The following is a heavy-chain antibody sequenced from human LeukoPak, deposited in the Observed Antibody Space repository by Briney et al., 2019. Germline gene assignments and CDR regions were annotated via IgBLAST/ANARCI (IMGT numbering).Heavy chain of an antibody. CDR2: ISAYNGNT. CDR3: ARDIPGERSLDAFDI. V-gene: IGHV1-18*01. D-gene: IGHD3-16*01. J-gene: IGHJ3*02. CDR1: GYTFTSYG. Sequence: EASVKVSCKASGYTFTSYGISWVRQAPGQGLEWMGWISAYNGNTNYAQKLQGRVTMTTDTSTSTAYMELRSLRSDDTAVYYCARDIPGERSLDAFDIWGQGTMVTVSS.